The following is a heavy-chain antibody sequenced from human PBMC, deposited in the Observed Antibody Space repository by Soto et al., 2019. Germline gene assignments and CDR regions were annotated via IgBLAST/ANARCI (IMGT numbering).Heavy chain of an antibody. D-gene: IGHD3-16*01. V-gene: IGHV1-2*02. J-gene: IGHJ4*02. CDR3: ARAVWGSSPEFAY. Sequence: QVQLLQSGAEVKKPGASVKVSCKTSGFNFAGYFLHWVRQAPGQGLEWMGWINPNSGATKDAQKFQGRVTMTWDTSISTGYMELVSLRFDDTAVYYCARAVWGSSPEFAYWGQGTRVTVSS. CDR1: GFNFAGYF. CDR2: INPNSGAT.